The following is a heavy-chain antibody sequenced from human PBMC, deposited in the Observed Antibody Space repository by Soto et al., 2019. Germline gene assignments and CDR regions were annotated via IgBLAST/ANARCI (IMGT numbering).Heavy chain of an antibody. CDR1: GFIFSDYY. CDR2: LSSSSNYR. CDR3: ARDRKPGQSSSVYGMYX. J-gene: IGHJ6*02. D-gene: IGHD6-19*01. V-gene: IGHV3-11*06. Sequence: PGGSLRLSCAASGFIFSDYYMSWVRQAPGKGLEWLSYLSSSSNYRNHADSVKVRFNISRDNAKNSLYLQMNSLRAEDTAVYYCARDRKPGQSSSVYGMYXWGQATTVTVS.